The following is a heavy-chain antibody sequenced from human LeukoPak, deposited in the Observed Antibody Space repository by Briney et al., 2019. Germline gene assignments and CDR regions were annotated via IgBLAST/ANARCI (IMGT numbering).Heavy chain of an antibody. D-gene: IGHD3-10*01. CDR1: GGSISSYY. CDR2: IYYSGST. Sequence: SETLSLTCTVSGGSISSYYWSWIRQPSGKGLEWIGYIYYSGSTNYNPSLKSRVTISVDTSKNQFSLKLSSVTAADTAVYYCARVLWFGEFDAFDIWGQGTMVTVSS. J-gene: IGHJ3*02. CDR3: ARVLWFGEFDAFDI. V-gene: IGHV4-59*01.